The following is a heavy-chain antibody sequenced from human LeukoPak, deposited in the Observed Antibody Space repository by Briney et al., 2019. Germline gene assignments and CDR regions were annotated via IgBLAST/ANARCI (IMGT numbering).Heavy chain of an antibody. CDR1: GTSLTTYF. V-gene: IGHV4-4*07. D-gene: IGHD3-22*01. Sequence: SETLSLTCTVSGTSLTTYFWSWIRQPAGKGLEWIGRFYSSGSTSYNPSLKSRLTMSVDTSKNEFSLKLRSVTAADTAVYYCVRDRVDSSGYYYYYGLDVWGQGTTVTVSS. J-gene: IGHJ6*02. CDR2: FYSSGST. CDR3: VRDRVDSSGYYYYYGLDV.